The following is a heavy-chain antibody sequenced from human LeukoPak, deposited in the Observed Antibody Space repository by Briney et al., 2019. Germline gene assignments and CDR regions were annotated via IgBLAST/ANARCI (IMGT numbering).Heavy chain of an antibody. Sequence: ASVKVSCKASGYTFTSYDINWVRQATGQGLEWMGWMNPNSGNTGYAQKFQGRVTMTTDTSTSTAYMELRSLRSDDTAVYYCARDLRYYYDSSGYPYYDYWGQGTLVTVSS. V-gene: IGHV1-8*02. CDR1: GYTFTSYD. CDR3: ARDLRYYYDSSGYPYYDY. D-gene: IGHD3-22*01. CDR2: MNPNSGNT. J-gene: IGHJ4*02.